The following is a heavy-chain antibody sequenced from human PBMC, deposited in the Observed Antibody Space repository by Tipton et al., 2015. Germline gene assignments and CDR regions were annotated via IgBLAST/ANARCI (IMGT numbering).Heavy chain of an antibody. J-gene: IGHJ6*02. CDR1: GASISSTSYY. Sequence: TLSLTCTVSGASISSTSYYWGWIRQPPGKGLEWIGSIYDSGSTYYNPSLKSRVTISVDTSENQFSLKLSSVTAAETAVYYCARQGTVVVIGMSHYYYYGMDVWGQGTTVTVSS. V-gene: IGHV4-39*01. CDR2: IYDSGST. D-gene: IGHD2-21*01. CDR3: ARQGTVVVIGMSHYYYYGMDV.